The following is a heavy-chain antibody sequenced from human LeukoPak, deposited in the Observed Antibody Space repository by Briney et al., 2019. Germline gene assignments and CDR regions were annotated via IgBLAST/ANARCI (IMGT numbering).Heavy chain of an antibody. CDR1: GFTFRSYD. Sequence: GGSLRLSCAASGFTFRSYDMQWVRHATGKGWVWVLAIGTAGDTYYQASVKRRVTISSDNAKTPLHLQINSLRAGDTAVYYCARADGYLYDYWGQGTLVTVSS. D-gene: IGHD3-22*01. CDR3: ARADGYLYDY. V-gene: IGHV3-13*01. CDR2: IGTAGDT. J-gene: IGHJ4*02.